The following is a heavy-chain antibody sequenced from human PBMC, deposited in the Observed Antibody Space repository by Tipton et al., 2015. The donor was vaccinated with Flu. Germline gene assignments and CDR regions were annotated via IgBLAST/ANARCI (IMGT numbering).Heavy chain of an antibody. CDR2: MYSSGTT. J-gene: IGHJ4*02. Sequence: TLSLTCTVSGGSISSFYWSWIRQPAGKGLEWIGRMYSSGTTKYNPSLKSRVTISVDTSKNQFFLRLTSVTAADTAVYYCARHRVGLAVAGVDFWGQGTPVTVSS. D-gene: IGHD6-19*01. V-gene: IGHV4-4*07. CDR1: GGSISSFY. CDR3: ARHRVGLAVAGVDF.